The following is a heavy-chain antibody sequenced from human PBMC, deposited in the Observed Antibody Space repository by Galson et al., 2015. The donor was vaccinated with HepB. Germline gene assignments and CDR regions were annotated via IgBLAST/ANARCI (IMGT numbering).Heavy chain of an antibody. J-gene: IGHJ4*02. CDR1: GFTFSSYA. Sequence: SLRLSCAASGFTFSSYAMSWVRQAPGKGLEWVSAISGCGGSTYYADSVKGRFTISRDNSKNTLYLQMNSLRAEDTAVYYCAKDERYFDWLSYDYWGQGTLVTVSS. D-gene: IGHD3-9*01. CDR2: ISGCGGST. CDR3: AKDERYFDWLSYDY. V-gene: IGHV3-23*01.